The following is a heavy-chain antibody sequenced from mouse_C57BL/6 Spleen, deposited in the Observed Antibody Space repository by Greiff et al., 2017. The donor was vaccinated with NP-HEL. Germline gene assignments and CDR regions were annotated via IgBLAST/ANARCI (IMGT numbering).Heavy chain of an antibody. D-gene: IGHD4-1*01. CDR1: GYTFTDYY. J-gene: IGHJ2*01. CDR3: ARGGGTLYYFDY. V-gene: IGHV1-76*01. Sequence: QVHVKQSGAELVRPGASVKLSCKASGYTFTDYYINWVKQRPGQGLEWIARIYPGSGNTYYNEKFKGKATLTAEKSSSTAYMQLSSLTSEDSAVYFCARGGGTLYYFDYWGQGTTLTVSS. CDR2: IYPGSGNT.